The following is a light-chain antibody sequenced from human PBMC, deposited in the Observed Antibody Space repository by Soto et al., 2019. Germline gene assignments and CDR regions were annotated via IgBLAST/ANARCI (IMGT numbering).Light chain of an antibody. Sequence: QSVLTQPPSVSGAPGQRVTISCTGTSSNIGAGYDVHWYQQLPGTAPKLLIYGNSNRPSGVPDRFSGSKSGTSASLAITGLLDDDEADYYCQSYDSSRSGYYVFGTGTKLTVL. CDR3: QSYDSSRSGYYV. V-gene: IGLV1-40*01. J-gene: IGLJ1*01. CDR1: SSNIGAGYD. CDR2: GNS.